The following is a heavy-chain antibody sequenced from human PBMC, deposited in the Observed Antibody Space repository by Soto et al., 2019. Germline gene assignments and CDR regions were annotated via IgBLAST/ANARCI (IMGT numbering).Heavy chain of an antibody. D-gene: IGHD3-3*01. J-gene: IGHJ3*01. CDR2: ISGNGDSS. V-gene: IGHV3-23*01. Sequence: GGSLRLSCVASGITSSSYAMGWVRQAPGRGLEWVSGISGNGDSSCYAGAVKGRFTISRDNSKNTLYLQMNNLTVEDTAVYYCAKRLFAVVVVGGYDVWGQGTKVTVSS. CDR3: AKRLFAVVVVGGYDV. CDR1: GITSSSYA.